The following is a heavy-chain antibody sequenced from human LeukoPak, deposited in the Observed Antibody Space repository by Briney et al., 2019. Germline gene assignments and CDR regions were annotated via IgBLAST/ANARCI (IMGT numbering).Heavy chain of an antibody. CDR3: ARASQRDDAFDI. CDR2: IYPGDSAGDSDT. V-gene: IGHV5-51*01. J-gene: IGHJ3*02. Sequence: GESLKISCKGSGYSFTNYWIGWVRQMPGKGLEWMGIIYPGDSAGDSDTRYSPSFRGQVTISADKSISTAYLQWSSLKASDTAMYYCARASQRDDAFDIWGQGTMVTVSS. CDR1: GYSFTNYW.